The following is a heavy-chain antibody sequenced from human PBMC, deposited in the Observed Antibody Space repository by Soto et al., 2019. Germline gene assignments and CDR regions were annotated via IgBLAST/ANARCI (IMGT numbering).Heavy chain of an antibody. CDR3: ARERRIVVVVASQPPNWFDP. Sequence: SVKGYCNAFGYTFTRYGTGLARQAAGHGLACTGGIIPIFATANYAQKFQGRVTIAADETTSTAYMERSSLRSEDTAVYYCARERRIVVVVASQPPNWFDPWGQGTLVTVSS. J-gene: IGHJ5*02. V-gene: IGHV1-69*01. CDR2: IIPIFATA. CDR1: GYTFTRYG. D-gene: IGHD2-15*01.